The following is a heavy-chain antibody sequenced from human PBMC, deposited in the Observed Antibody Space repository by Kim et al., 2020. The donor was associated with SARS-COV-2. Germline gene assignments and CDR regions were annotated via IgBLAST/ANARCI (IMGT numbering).Heavy chain of an antibody. CDR1: GSAFRNFA. Sequence: GGSLRLFCAASGSAFRNFAMSWVRRAPPKGLEWVAAIDNDNERTFYADSVRGRFTVSRDTSKNTLYLQMNNLRVEDTAIYYCARVPSEQRSHFWGQGILV. J-gene: IGHJ4*02. D-gene: IGHD1-1*01. CDR3: ARVPSEQRSHF. V-gene: IGHV3-23*05. CDR2: IDNDNERT.